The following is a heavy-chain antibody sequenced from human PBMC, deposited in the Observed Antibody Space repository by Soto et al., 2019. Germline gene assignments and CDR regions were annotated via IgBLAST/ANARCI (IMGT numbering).Heavy chain of an antibody. D-gene: IGHD3-10*01. CDR2: SKNKADSYTT. Sequence: EVQLVESGGGLVQPGGSLRLSCAASGFTFSDHYMDWVRQAPGKGLEWVGRSKNKADSYTTEYAASVKGRFTISRDGSKKSMFLQMNSLKTEDPAVYYCTVWGSGNDFGAAWGQGILVTVSS. CDR1: GFTFSDHY. J-gene: IGHJ4*02. V-gene: IGHV3-72*01. CDR3: TVWGSGNDFGAA.